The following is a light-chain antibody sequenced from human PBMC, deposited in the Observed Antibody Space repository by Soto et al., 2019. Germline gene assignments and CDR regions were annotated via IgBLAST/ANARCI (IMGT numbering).Light chain of an antibody. CDR2: DAS. CDR1: QDISNY. J-gene: IGKJ4*01. Sequence: DIQMTQSPSSLSASVGDRVTITCQASQDISNYLNWYQQKPGKAPKLLIYDASNLETGVPSRFSGSGSGTDFTFTISSLQPEDMAIYYSQKDDNIPHTFGRGTRMDIK. CDR3: QKDDNIPHT. V-gene: IGKV1-33*01.